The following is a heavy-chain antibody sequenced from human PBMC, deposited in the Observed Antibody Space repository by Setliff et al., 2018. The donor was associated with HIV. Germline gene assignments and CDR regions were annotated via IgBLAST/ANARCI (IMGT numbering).Heavy chain of an antibody. V-gene: IGHV1-2*06. Sequence: EASVKVSCKTSGYTFTAYYIYWVRQAPGHGLELMGRIHPNTGSTNYLQEFQGRVTITRDTSMSTVYMALTGLTSDDTAVYYCAKQGYSDSLYAFDVWGQGTMVTV. D-gene: IGHD1-26*01. CDR1: GYTFTAYY. CDR3: AKQGYSDSLYAFDV. CDR2: IHPNTGST. J-gene: IGHJ3*01.